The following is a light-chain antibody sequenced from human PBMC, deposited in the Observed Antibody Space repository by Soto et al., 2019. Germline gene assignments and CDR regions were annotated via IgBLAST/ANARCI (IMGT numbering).Light chain of an antibody. CDR3: QSYDNSLSGSWV. J-gene: IGLJ3*02. CDR2: ANT. V-gene: IGLV1-40*01. CDR1: FSNIGAGFG. Sequence: QSVLTQPPSVSGAPGQRVTISCTGTFSNIGAGFGVHWYQQLPGSAPKLLIDANTQRPSGVPDRFSASKSATSASLVISGLLSEDEADYYCQSYDNSLSGSWVFGGGTKLTVL.